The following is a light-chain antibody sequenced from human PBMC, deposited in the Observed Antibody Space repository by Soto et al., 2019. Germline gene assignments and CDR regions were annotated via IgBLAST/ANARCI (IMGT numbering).Light chain of an antibody. CDR1: QSLVHSDGNTY. Sequence: DLVMTQSPLSLPVTLGQPASISCRSSQSLVHSDGNTYLNWFQQRPGQSPRRLIYRVSNRDSGVPDSFSGSGSATDFILKISRVEAEDVGVYYCMQGAYRRTFGQGTKVEIK. V-gene: IGKV2-30*02. CDR3: MQGAYRRT. CDR2: RVS. J-gene: IGKJ1*01.